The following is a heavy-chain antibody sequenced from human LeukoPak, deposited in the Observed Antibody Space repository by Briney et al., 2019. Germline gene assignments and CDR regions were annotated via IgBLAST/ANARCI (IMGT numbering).Heavy chain of an antibody. V-gene: IGHV1-8*01. CDR1: GYTFTSYD. CDR2: MNPNSGNT. J-gene: IGHJ6*03. Sequence: ASVKVSCKASGYTFTSYDINWVRQATGQGLEWVGWMNPNSGNTGYAQKFQGRVTMTRNTSISTAYMELSSLRSEDTAVYYCARVSYGHLYYYYYMDVWGKGTTVTVSS. D-gene: IGHD5-18*01. CDR3: ARVSYGHLYYYYYMDV.